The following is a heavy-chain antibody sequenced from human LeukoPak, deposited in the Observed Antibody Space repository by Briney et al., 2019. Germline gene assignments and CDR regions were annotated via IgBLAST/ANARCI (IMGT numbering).Heavy chain of an antibody. V-gene: IGHV1-2*02. CDR1: GYTFTGYY. Sequence: ASVKVSCKASGYTFTGYYMHWVRQAPGQGLEWMGWINPNSGGTNYAQKFQGRATMTRDTSISTAYMELSRLRSDDTAVYYCARGYYGDSRRYYYGMDVWGQGTTVTVSS. CDR3: ARGYYGDSRRYYYGMDV. J-gene: IGHJ6*02. D-gene: IGHD4-17*01. CDR2: INPNSGGT.